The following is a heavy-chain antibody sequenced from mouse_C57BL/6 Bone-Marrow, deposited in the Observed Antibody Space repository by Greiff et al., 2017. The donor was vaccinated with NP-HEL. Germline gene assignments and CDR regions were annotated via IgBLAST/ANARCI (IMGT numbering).Heavy chain of an antibody. CDR2: IDPSDSYT. J-gene: IGHJ2*01. CDR3: ARYDGYYFDY. V-gene: IGHV1-50*01. CDR1: GYTFTSYW. D-gene: IGHD2-3*01. Sequence: QVQLQQSGAELVKPGASVKLSCKASGYTFTSYWMQWVKQRPGQGLEWIGEIDPSDSYTNYNQKFKGKATLTVDTTSSTAYMQLSSLTSEDSAVYYCARYDGYYFDYWGQGTTLTVSS.